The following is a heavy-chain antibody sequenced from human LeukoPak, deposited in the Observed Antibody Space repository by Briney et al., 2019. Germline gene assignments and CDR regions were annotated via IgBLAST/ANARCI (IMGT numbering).Heavy chain of an antibody. J-gene: IGHJ4*02. CDR3: TKDFSYYDSSGSGPDY. Sequence: GGSLRLSCAASGSYGMHWVRQAPGRGLEWVAIIWYDGSNKYYADSVKGRFTISRDNSKNTLYLQMNSLRAEDTAVYYCTKDFSYYDSSGSGPDYWGQGTLVTVSS. V-gene: IGHV3-33*06. CDR2: IWYDGSNK. D-gene: IGHD3-22*01. CDR1: GSYG.